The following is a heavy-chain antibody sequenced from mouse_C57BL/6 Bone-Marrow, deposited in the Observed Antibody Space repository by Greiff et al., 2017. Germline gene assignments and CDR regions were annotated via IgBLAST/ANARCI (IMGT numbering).Heavy chain of an antibody. V-gene: IGHV1-22*01. CDR3: ARLGDYPWFAY. D-gene: IGHD2-4*01. CDR1: GYTFTDYN. J-gene: IGHJ3*01. Sequence: VQLQQSGPELVKPGASVKMSCKASGYTFTDYNMHWVKQSPGQSLEWIGYINPNNGGTSYNQKFKGKATLTVNKSSSTAYMELRSLTSEDSAVYYCARLGDYPWFAYWGQGTLVTVSA. CDR2: INPNNGGT.